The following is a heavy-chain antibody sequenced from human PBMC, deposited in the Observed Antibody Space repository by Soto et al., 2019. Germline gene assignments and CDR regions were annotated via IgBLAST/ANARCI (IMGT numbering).Heavy chain of an antibody. CDR2: ISGSGGST. J-gene: IGHJ4*02. V-gene: IGHV3-23*01. D-gene: IGHD2-15*01. Sequence: EVQLLESGGGLVQPGGSLRLSCAASGFTFSSYAMSWVRQAPGKGLEWVSAISGSGGSTFYAGSVKGRFTVSRDNSKNTLYLQMNSLRAEDTAVYYCAKNSGGSCYSGVDYWGQGTLVTVSS. CDR3: AKNSGGSCYSGVDY. CDR1: GFTFSSYA.